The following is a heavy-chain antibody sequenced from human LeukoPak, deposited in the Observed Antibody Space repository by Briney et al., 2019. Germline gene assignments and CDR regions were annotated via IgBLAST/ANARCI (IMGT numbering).Heavy chain of an antibody. V-gene: IGHV4-59*12. J-gene: IGHJ4*02. CDR2: IYYSGST. D-gene: IGHD2-15*01. CDR1: GGSISSYY. CDR3: TRGFYCSGGSCLPEFGY. Sequence: PSETLSLTCTVSGGSISSYYWSWIRQPPGKGLEWIGYIYYSGSTNYNPSLKSRVTISVDTSKNQFSLKLSSVTAADTAVYYCTRGFYCSGGSCLPEFGYWGQGTLVTVSS.